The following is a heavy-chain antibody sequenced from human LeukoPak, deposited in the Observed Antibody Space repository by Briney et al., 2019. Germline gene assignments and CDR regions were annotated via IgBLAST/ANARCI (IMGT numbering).Heavy chain of an antibody. CDR2: INNNGSHT. CDR1: GFPFSTYA. Sequence: HPGGSLRLSCVASGFPFSTYAMHWVRQAPGKGLEYVSGINNNGSHTNYADSVEGRFTIFRDNSKNTLYLLMGSLRPEDMAVYYCARVSGYSYGQWGQGTLVTVSS. J-gene: IGHJ4*02. CDR3: ARVSGYSYGQ. V-gene: IGHV3-64*02. D-gene: IGHD5-18*01.